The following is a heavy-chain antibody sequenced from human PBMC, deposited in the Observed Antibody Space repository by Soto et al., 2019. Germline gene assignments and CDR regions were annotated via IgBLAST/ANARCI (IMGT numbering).Heavy chain of an antibody. Sequence: QVQLQESGPGLVKPSQTLSLTCTVSGGSISSGGYYWSWIRQHPGKGLEWIGYIYYSGSTYYNPALKRRVTISVDTSKNQFSLKLSSVTAADTAVYYCARGRTSSPTPGDYWGQGTLVTVSS. CDR3: ARGRTSSPTPGDY. V-gene: IGHV4-31*03. CDR2: IYYSGST. D-gene: IGHD2-2*01. J-gene: IGHJ4*02. CDR1: GGSISSGGYY.